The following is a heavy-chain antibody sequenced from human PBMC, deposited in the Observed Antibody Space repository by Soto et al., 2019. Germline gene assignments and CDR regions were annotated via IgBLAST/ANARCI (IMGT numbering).Heavy chain of an antibody. CDR1: GYSFTSYW. D-gene: IGHD2-2*01. J-gene: IGHJ6*02. Sequence: PGESLKISCKGSGYSFTSYWIGWVRQMPGKGLEWMGIIYPGDSDTRYSPSFQGQVTISADKSISTAYLQWRSLKASDTAMYYCARSYCSSTSCYRGAGYYYYGMDVWGQGTPVTVSS. CDR2: IYPGDSDT. V-gene: IGHV5-51*01. CDR3: ARSYCSSTSCYRGAGYYYYGMDV.